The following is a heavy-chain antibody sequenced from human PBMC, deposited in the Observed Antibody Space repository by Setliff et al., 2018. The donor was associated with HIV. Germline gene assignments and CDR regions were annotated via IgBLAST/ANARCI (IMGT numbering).Heavy chain of an antibody. CDR3: AHASGYTYFD. CDR2: IFWDETK. CDR1: GFTLSPGGVG. Sequence: VSGPTLVNPTQTLTLTCTFSGFTLSPGGVGVGWIRQPPGKALEWLALIFWDETKRYSPSLKNRLTITKDTSKNQVVLTMTNMDPVDTATYYCAHASGYTYFDWGQGTLVTVSS. V-gene: IGHV2-5*02. J-gene: IGHJ4*02. D-gene: IGHD5-12*01.